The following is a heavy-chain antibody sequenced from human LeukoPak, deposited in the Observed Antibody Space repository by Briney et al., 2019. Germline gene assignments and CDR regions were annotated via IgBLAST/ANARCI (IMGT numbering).Heavy chain of an antibody. CDR3: ASRTNSGPPF. D-gene: IGHD3-10*01. J-gene: IGHJ1*01. CDR2: ISYDGSNK. Sequence: GGSLRLSCAASGFTFSDCAVHGVRQAPGKGLEWVALISYDGSNKYYADSVKGRFTISRDNSKNTMSLQMNSLRREDTAVYYCASRTNSGPPFWGQGTLVTVSS. CDR1: GFTFSDCA. V-gene: IGHV3-30-3*01.